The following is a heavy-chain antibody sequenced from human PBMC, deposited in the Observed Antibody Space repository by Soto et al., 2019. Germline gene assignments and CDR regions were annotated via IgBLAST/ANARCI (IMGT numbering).Heavy chain of an antibody. CDR3: AKLSGTLTPSNYFGF. V-gene: IGHV3-23*01. Sequence: EVQLMESGGGLVQPGGSLRLSCAASGFTFTNYAMTWIRQNPGKGLESVSGTSGSGGTTYYADSVKGRFTISRVNSRNTVSLQMNSLSSEDSALYYCAKLSGTLTPSNYFGFWGLGTLVSVSS. CDR1: GFTFTNYA. D-gene: IGHD3-10*01. J-gene: IGHJ4*02. CDR2: TSGSGGTT.